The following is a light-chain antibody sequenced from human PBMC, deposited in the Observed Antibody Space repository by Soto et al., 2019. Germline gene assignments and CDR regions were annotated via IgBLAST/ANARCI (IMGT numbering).Light chain of an antibody. J-gene: IGKJ1*01. Sequence: DIQMTQSPSSLSASVGDRVTITCRASQSISSYLNWYQQKPGKAPKLLIYAASSLQIIVPSRFSGSGFGTDFSRTISSLQTEDFAPYYCHQSYSTLWTFGKGTKVESK. CDR2: AAS. CDR1: QSISSY. V-gene: IGKV1-39*01. CDR3: HQSYSTLWT.